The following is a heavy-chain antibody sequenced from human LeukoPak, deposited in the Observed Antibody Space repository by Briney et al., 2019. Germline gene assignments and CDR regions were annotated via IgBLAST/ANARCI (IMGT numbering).Heavy chain of an antibody. CDR3: ARVKTYYYGSGSYPDY. J-gene: IGHJ4*02. D-gene: IGHD3-10*01. CDR1: GFTFSDYY. CDR2: ISSSGSTI. Sequence: GGSLRLSCAASGFTFSDYYMSWIRQAPGKGLEWVSYISSSGSTIYYADSVKGRFTISRDNAKNSLYLQMNSLGAEDTAVYYCARVKTYYYGSGSYPDYWGQGTLVTVSS. V-gene: IGHV3-11*01.